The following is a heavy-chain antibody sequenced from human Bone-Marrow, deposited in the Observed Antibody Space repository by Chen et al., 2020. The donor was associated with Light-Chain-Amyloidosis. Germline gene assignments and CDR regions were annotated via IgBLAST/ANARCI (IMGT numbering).Heavy chain of an antibody. CDR2: IYHSGST. J-gene: IGHJ4*02. CDR1: GGSISSSNW. Sequence: QVQLQESGPGLVKPSGTLSLTCAVSGGSISSSNWWSWVRQPPGKGLEWIGEIYHSGSTNYNPSLKSRVTRSVDKSNNQFSLKLSSATAADTAVYYCARDRGSSGWLTTRGNFDYWGQGTLVTVSS. CDR3: ARDRGSSGWLTTRGNFDY. V-gene: IGHV4-4*02. D-gene: IGHD6-19*01.